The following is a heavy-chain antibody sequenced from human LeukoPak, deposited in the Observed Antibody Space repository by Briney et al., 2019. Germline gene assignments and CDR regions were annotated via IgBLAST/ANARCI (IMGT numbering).Heavy chain of an antibody. J-gene: IGHJ4*02. Sequence: GGSLRLSCAASGFTFITYSMTWVHQAPGKGLEWVSSISSITSSYIHYADSVKGRFTISRDNVKNSLYLQMNSLRAEDTAVYYCAKYHYGDPLLIDYWGQGTLVTVSS. CDR3: AKYHYGDPLLIDY. CDR2: ISSITSSYI. CDR1: GFTFITYS. D-gene: IGHD4-17*01. V-gene: IGHV3-21*01.